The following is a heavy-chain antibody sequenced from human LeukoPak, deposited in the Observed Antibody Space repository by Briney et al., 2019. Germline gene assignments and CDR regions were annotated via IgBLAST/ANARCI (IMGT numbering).Heavy chain of an antibody. Sequence: GGSLRLSCAASEISFSSSWMHWVRQGPGKGLVWVAFIRYDGSNKYYADSVEGRFTISRDNSKNTLYLQMNSLRAEDTAVYYCAKAGYGGNSMDAFDIWGQGTMVTVSS. CDR2: IRYDGSNK. CDR3: AKAGYGGNSMDAFDI. J-gene: IGHJ3*02. D-gene: IGHD4-23*01. CDR1: EISFSSSW. V-gene: IGHV3-30*02.